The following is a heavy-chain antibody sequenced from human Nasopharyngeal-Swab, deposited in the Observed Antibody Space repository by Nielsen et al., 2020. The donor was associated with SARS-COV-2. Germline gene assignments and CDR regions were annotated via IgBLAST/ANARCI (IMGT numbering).Heavy chain of an antibody. CDR1: GFTFDDYA. CDR2: ISWNSGSI. V-gene: IGHV3-9*01. J-gene: IGHJ6*02. CDR3: AKELDIVVVPAAYGFGYYGMDV. D-gene: IGHD2-2*03. Sequence: SLKISCAASGFTFDDYAMHWVRQAPGKGLEWVSGISWNSGSIGYADSVKGRFTISRDNAKNSLYLQMNSLRAEDTALYYCAKELDIVVVPAAYGFGYYGMDVWGQGTTVTVS.